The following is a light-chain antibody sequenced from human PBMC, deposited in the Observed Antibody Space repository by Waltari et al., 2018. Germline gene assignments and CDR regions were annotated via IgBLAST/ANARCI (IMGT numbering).Light chain of an antibody. CDR3: QQYYSYPQT. Sequence: AIRMTQSXXXLXXSTXHSVSIPVRARQGISSCLSWYQQKPGKAPKLLIYAASTLQSGVPSRFSCSGSGTDFTLTISCLQSEDFATYYCQQYYSYPQTFGQGTKVEIK. V-gene: IGKV1-8*01. CDR1: QGISSC. J-gene: IGKJ1*01. CDR2: AAS.